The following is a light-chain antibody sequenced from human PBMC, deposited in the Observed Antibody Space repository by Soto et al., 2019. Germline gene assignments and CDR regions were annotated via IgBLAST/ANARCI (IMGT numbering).Light chain of an antibody. Sequence: DIQMTQSPSSLSASIGDRVSITCRASQSISNSLNWYQQRPWKAPNLLVYAASNLHRGVPSRFSGSGSGTDFTLTITSLHPEDFATYFCPKSYNTPTWTFGYGTKVDIX. CDR1: QSISNS. CDR2: AAS. V-gene: IGKV1-39*01. J-gene: IGKJ1*01. CDR3: PKSYNTPTWT.